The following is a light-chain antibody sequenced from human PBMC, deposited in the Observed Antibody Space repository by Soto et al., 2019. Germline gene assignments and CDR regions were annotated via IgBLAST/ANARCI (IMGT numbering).Light chain of an antibody. CDR1: QSISSW. V-gene: IGKV1-5*01. CDR2: DAS. CDR3: QQYNSYSPGFT. Sequence: DIQMTQSPSTLSASVGDRVTITCRASQSISSWLVWYQQKPGKAPKLLIYDASSLESGVPSRFSGSGSGTEFTLTISSLQPDDFATYYCQQYNSYSPGFTFGPGTKVDIK. J-gene: IGKJ3*01.